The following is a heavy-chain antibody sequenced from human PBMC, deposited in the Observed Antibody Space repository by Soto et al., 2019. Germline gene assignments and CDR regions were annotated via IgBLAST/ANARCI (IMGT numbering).Heavy chain of an antibody. V-gene: IGHV4-31*03. CDR3: ARGNFDWYFDL. Sequence: QVQLQESGPGLVKPSQTLSLTCTVSGDSISSGAYYWSWIRQHPGKGLEWIGYIYYSRSTYYNPSLKSRVGISVDTSKNQFSLKLSSVTAAGTAVYYCARGNFDWYFDLWGRGTLVTVSS. J-gene: IGHJ2*01. CDR2: IYYSRST. CDR1: GDSISSGAYY. D-gene: IGHD1-7*01.